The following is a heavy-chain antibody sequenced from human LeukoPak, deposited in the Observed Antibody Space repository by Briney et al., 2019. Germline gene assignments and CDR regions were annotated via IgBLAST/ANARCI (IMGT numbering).Heavy chain of an antibody. V-gene: IGHV3-30-3*01. Sequence: SGGSLRLSCAASGFTFSSYAMHWVRQAPGKGLEWVAVISYDGSNKYYADSVKGRFTISRDNSKNTLYLQMNSLRAEDTAVYYCARDAMVRGVIITYYFDYWGQGTLVTVSS. D-gene: IGHD3-10*01. J-gene: IGHJ4*02. CDR3: ARDAMVRGVIITYYFDY. CDR2: ISYDGSNK. CDR1: GFTFSSYA.